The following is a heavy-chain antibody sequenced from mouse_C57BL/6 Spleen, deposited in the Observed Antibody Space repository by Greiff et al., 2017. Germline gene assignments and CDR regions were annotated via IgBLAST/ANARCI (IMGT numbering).Heavy chain of an antibody. V-gene: IGHV5-9-1*02. CDR2: ISSGGDYI. J-gene: IGHJ1*03. CDR3: TRGAYFSKGGYFDV. CDR1: GFTFSSYA. Sequence: EVKLVESGEGLVKPGGSLKLSCAASGFTFSSYAMSWVRQTPEKRLEWVAYISSGGDYIYYADPVKGRFTISRDNARNTLYLQMSSLKSEDTAMYYCTRGAYFSKGGYFDVWGTGTTVTVSS. D-gene: IGHD2-5*01.